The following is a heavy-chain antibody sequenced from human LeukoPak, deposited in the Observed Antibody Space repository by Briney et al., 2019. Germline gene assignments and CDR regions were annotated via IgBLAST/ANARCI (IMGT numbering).Heavy chain of an antibody. V-gene: IGHV4-4*07. CDR3: ARQLSSIAARPYYYYMDV. CDR2: IYTSGST. Sequence: SETLSLTCTVSGGSISSYYWSWIRQPAGKGLEWIGRIYTSGSTNYNPSLKSRVTMSVDTSKNQFSLKLSSVTAADTAVYYCARQLSSIAARPYYYYMDVWGKGTTVTVSS. J-gene: IGHJ6*03. D-gene: IGHD6-6*01. CDR1: GGSISSYY.